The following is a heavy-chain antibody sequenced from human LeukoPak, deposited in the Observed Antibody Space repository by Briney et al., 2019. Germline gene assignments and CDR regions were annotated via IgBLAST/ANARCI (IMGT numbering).Heavy chain of an antibody. CDR2: IYYSGTT. Sequence: SETLSLACTVPGGSISSSSYYWDWIRQPPGKGLEWIGSIYYSGTTYYNPSLKSRVTMSVDTSKNQFSLKLSSVTAADTAVFYCARRIVGATDHWGQGTLVTVSS. D-gene: IGHD1-26*01. CDR1: GGSISSSSYY. CDR3: ARRIVGATDH. V-gene: IGHV4-39*01. J-gene: IGHJ4*02.